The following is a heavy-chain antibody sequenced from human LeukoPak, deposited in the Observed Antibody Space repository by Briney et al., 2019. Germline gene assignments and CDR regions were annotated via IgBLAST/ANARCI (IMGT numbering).Heavy chain of an antibody. Sequence: SVQVSCKASGGTFSSYAISWVRRAPGQGGEWMGRIIPILGIANYAQKFQGRVTITAHKSTSTAYMELSSLRSEDTAVYYCARDKSPYTSSWYLIDYWGQGTLVTVSS. V-gene: IGHV1-69*04. CDR2: IIPILGIA. CDR1: GGTFSSYA. J-gene: IGHJ4*02. D-gene: IGHD6-13*01. CDR3: ARDKSPYTSSWYLIDY.